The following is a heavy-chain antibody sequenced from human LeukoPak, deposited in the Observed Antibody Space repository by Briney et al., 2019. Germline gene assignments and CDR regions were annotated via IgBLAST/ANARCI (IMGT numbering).Heavy chain of an antibody. J-gene: IGHJ6*03. CDR2: IYHSGST. Sequence: PSETLSLTCAVSGGSISSSNWWSWVRQPPGKGLEWIGEIYHSGSTNYNPSLKSRVTISVDKPKNQFSLKLSSVTAADTAVYYCARRQNGPYYYYMDVWGKGTTVTVSS. CDR3: ARRQNGPYYYYMDV. CDR1: GGSISSSNW. D-gene: IGHD2-8*01. V-gene: IGHV4-4*02.